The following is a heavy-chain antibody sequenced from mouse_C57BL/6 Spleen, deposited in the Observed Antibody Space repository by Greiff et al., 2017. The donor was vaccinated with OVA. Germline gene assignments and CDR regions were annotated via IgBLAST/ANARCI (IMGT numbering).Heavy chain of an antibody. CDR3: AREGITAVEDY. CDR1: GYTFTSYW. CDR2: INPSSGYT. J-gene: IGHJ2*01. D-gene: IGHD1-1*01. Sequence: VQLQQSGAELVKPGASVKLSCKASGYTFTSYWMPWVKQRPGQGLEWIGYINPSSGYTKYNQKFKDKATLTADKSSSTAYMQLSSLTYEDSAVYDVAREGITAVEDYWGQGTTLTVSS. V-gene: IGHV1-7*01.